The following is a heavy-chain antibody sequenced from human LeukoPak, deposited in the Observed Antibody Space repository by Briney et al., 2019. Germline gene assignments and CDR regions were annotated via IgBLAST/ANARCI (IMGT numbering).Heavy chain of an antibody. CDR3: ARADSSGYSWTFDY. V-gene: IGHV1-2*02. J-gene: IGHJ4*02. Sequence: ASVKVSCKASGYTFTGYYMHWVRQAPGQGLEWMGWINPNSGGTNYAQKFQGRVTMTRETSISTAYMELSRLRSDDTAVYYCARADSSGYSWTFDYWGQGTLVTVSS. CDR1: GYTFTGYY. D-gene: IGHD3-22*01. CDR2: INPNSGGT.